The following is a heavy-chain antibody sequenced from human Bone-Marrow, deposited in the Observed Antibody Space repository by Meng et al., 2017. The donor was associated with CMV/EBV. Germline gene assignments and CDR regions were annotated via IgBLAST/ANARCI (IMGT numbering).Heavy chain of an antibody. CDR2: ISYDGSNK. J-gene: IGHJ6*01. V-gene: IGHV3-30-3*01. CDR1: GFTFSSYA. CDR3: ARGLRYYGSGSYYRGSYYYYYGMGV. Sequence: GESLKISCAASGFTFSSYAMHWVRQAPGKGLEWVAVISYDGSNKYYADSVKGRFTISRDNSKNTLYLQMNSLRAEDTAVYYCARGLRYYGSGSYYRGSYYYYYGMGVWGPGNRVTVSS. D-gene: IGHD3-10*01.